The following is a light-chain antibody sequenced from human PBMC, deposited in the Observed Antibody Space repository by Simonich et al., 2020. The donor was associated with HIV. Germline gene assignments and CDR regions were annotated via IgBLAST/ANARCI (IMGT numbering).Light chain of an antibody. V-gene: IGKV3-11*01. CDR2: DAS. J-gene: IGKJ3*01. CDR1: QSVNSN. Sequence: EIVMTQSPATLSVSPGERATLSCRASQSVNSNLAWYQQKPGQAPRLLIYDASNRATGIPARFSGSGSGTDFTLTISSLEPEDFAVYYCQQRSNWPLFTFGPGTKVDIK. CDR3: QQRSNWPLFT.